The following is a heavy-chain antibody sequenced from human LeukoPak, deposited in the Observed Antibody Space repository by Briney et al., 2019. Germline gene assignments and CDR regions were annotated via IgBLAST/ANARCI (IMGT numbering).Heavy chain of an antibody. V-gene: IGHV4-4*07. CDR3: ARLYTRQLITMRARNWFDP. CDR1: GGSISSYY. D-gene: IGHD3-22*01. J-gene: IGHJ5*02. Sequence: SETLSLTCTVSGGSISSYYWSWIRQPAGKGLEWIGRIYTSGTTNYNPSLKSRVTISLDTSKNHFSLKLSSVTAADTAVYYCARLYTRQLITMRARNWFDPWGQGTLVTVSS. CDR2: IYTSGTT.